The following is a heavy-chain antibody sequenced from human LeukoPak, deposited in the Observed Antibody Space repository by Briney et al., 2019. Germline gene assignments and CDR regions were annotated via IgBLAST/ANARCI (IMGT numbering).Heavy chain of an antibody. CDR3: ATPQRDTVRYFDL. CDR1: GGSFSTYY. Sequence: SETLSLTCAVYGGSFSTYYWSWIRQPPGKGLEWIGEITHSGSTNYSPSLKSRVTISLDMSKNQFSLRLTSVTAADTAMYYCATPQRDTVRYFDLWGRGTLVTVSS. CDR2: ITHSGST. V-gene: IGHV4-34*01. J-gene: IGHJ2*01. D-gene: IGHD4-17*01.